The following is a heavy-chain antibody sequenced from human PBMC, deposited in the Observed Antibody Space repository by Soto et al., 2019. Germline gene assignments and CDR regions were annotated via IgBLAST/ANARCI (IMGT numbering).Heavy chain of an antibody. V-gene: IGHV1-24*01. D-gene: IGHD2-21*02. CDR1: GYTLTDLS. CDR2: FDPDAGET. Sequence: QVQLVQSGAEVKKPGASVKVSCKVSGYTLTDLSMHWVRQAPGKGLEWMGGFDPDAGETNYAQKFQGRVTMTEDTSTDTAYMELSSLRSEDTAVYDCATVLSGGDWSRSFDIWGQGTMVTVSS. J-gene: IGHJ3*02. CDR3: ATVLSGGDWSRSFDI.